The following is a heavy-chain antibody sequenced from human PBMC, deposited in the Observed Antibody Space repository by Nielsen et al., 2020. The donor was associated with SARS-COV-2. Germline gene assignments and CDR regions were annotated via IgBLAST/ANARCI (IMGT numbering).Heavy chain of an antibody. CDR1: GFTFSDSY. CDR3: AREHFVGGLGIVVVISTILDY. V-gene: IGHV3-11*05. CDR2: ISSSSSYT. D-gene: IGHD3-22*01. J-gene: IGHJ4*02. Sequence: GGSLRLSCAASGFTFSDSYMSWIRQAPGKGLEWISYISSSSSYTNYADSLKGRFTISRDNAKNSLYLQMNSLRAEDTAVYYCAREHFVGGLGIVVVISTILDYWGQGTLVTVSS.